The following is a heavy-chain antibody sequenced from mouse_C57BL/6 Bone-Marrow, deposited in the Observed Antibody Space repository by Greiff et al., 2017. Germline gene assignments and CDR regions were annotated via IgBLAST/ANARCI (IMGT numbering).Heavy chain of an antibody. CDR3: TSRITTVVEDYFDY. V-gene: IGHV1-15*01. J-gene: IGHJ2*01. Sequence: QVQLQQSGAELVRPGASVTLSCKASGYPFTDYELHWVKQTPVHGLEWIGAIDPETGGTAYNQKFKGKAILTADKASSTAYMELRSLTSEDSAVYYCTSRITTVVEDYFDYWGQGTTLTVSS. CDR2: IDPETGGT. CDR1: GYPFTDYE. D-gene: IGHD1-1*01.